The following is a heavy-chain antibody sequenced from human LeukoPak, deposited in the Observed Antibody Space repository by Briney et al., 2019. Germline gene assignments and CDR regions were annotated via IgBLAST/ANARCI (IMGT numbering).Heavy chain of an antibody. CDR2: IGTAGDT. J-gene: IGHJ4*02. CDR1: GFTFSNYG. V-gene: IGHV3-13*04. CDR3: ARGADAAYDY. Sequence: GGSLRLSCAASGFTFSNYGMHWVRQTIGKGLEWVSVIGTAGDTYYPGSVRGRFTISRENAKNSLYLQMNSLRVEDTALYYCARGADAAYDYWGQGTLVTVSS. D-gene: IGHD1-26*01.